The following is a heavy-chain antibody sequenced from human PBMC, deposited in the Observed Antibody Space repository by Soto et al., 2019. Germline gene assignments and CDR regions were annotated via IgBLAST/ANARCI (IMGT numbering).Heavy chain of an antibody. CDR2: ISYDGSNK. CDR1: VFTFSSYA. Sequence: GGSLRLSCAASVFTFSSYAMHWVRQAPGKGLEWVAVISYDGSNKYYADSVKGRFTISRDNAKNSLYLQMNSLRAEDTAVYYCASQSSEWLLFASWGQGTLVTVSS. J-gene: IGHJ4*02. CDR3: ASQSSEWLLFAS. D-gene: IGHD5-12*01. V-gene: IGHV3-30-3*01.